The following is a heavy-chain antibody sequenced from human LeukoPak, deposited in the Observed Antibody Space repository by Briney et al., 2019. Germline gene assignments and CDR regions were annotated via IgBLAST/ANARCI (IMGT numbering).Heavy chain of an antibody. Sequence: SETLSLTCTVSGDSISHHYYNWIRQPPGKGPEWIGFAHYSGNTFYNPSLNSRVTLSVNTFKNQFSLSLTSVTAADTAVYFCARWGEHSALRVNAFDLWGQGILVTVSS. J-gene: IGHJ3*01. V-gene: IGHV4-59*03. CDR1: GDSISHHY. D-gene: IGHD4-23*01. CDR3: ARWGEHSALRVNAFDL. CDR2: AHYSGNT.